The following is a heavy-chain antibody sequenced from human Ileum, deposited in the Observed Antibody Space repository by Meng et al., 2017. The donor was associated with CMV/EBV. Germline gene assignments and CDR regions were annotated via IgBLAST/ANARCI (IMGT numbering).Heavy chain of an antibody. J-gene: IGHJ4*02. CDR2: IKQDGNEI. D-gene: IGHD6-19*01. Sequence: GGSLRLSCAASGFAFSDYSMNWVRQAPGKGLEWVANIKQDGNEIYYVDSVKGRFTISRDNSKNSLYLQMNSLRAEDTAVYYCARGGGRYEYWGQGTLVTVSS. V-gene: IGHV3-7*01. CDR1: GFAFSDYS. CDR3: ARGGGRYEY.